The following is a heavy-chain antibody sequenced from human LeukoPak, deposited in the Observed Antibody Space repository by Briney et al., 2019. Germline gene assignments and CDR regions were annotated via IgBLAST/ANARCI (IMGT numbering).Heavy chain of an antibody. D-gene: IGHD4-17*01. V-gene: IGHV4-61*02. CDR1: GGSISSSSYY. CDR3: ARDSYGDYYYYYGMDV. CDR2: IYTSGST. Sequence: SETLSLTCTVSGGSISSSSYYWSWIRQPAGKGLEWIGRIYTSGSTNYNPSLKSRVTMSVDTSKNQFSLKLSSVTAADTAVYYCARDSYGDYYYYYGMDVWGQGTTVTVSS. J-gene: IGHJ6*02.